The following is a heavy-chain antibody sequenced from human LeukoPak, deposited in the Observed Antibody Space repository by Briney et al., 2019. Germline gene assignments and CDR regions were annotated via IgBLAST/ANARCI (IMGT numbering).Heavy chain of an antibody. CDR1: GFIFRGYA. CDR2: IWYDGSNK. CDR3: ARGTTRGSDY. J-gene: IGHJ4*02. D-gene: IGHD1-1*01. V-gene: IGHV3-33*08. Sequence: GGSLRLSCAASGFIFRGYAMAWVRQAPGKGLEWVAVIWYDGSNKYYADSVKGRFTISRDNSKNTLYLQMGSLRAEDMAVYYCARGTTRGSDYWGQGTLVTVSS.